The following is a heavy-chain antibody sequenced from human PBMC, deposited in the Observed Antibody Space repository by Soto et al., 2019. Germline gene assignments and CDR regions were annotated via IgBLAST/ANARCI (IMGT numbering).Heavy chain of an antibody. D-gene: IGHD3-10*01. Sequence: SVKVSCKASGGTFSSYAISWVRQAPGQGLEWMGGIIPIFGTANYAQKFQGRVTITADESTSTAYMELSSLRSEDTAVYYCARIGSFTMLRDAFDIWGQGTMVTVSS. CDR2: IIPIFGTA. J-gene: IGHJ3*02. V-gene: IGHV1-69*13. CDR3: ARIGSFTMLRDAFDI. CDR1: GGTFSSYA.